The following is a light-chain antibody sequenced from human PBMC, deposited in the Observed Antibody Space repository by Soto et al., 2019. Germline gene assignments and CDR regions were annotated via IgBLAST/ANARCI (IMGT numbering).Light chain of an antibody. Sequence: QSVLTQPPSVSAAPGQKVTISCSGSSSNIGNNYVSWYQQLPGTAPKLLIYDINKRPSGIPDRFSGSKSGTSATLGITGLQTGDEADYYCGAWDNSLTTGVFGGGTKLTVL. V-gene: IGLV1-51*01. CDR1: SSNIGNNY. J-gene: IGLJ2*01. CDR3: GAWDNSLTTGV. CDR2: DIN.